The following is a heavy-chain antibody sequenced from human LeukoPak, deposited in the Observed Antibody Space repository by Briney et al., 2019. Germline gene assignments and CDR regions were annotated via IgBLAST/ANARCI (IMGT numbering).Heavy chain of an antibody. Sequence: GGSLRLSCAASGFTFSSYGMHWVRQAPGKGLEWVAFIRYDGSNKYYADSVKGRFTISRDNSKNTLYLQMNSLRAEDTAVYYCAKDQVAIFGVVIPDAFDIWGQGTMVTVSS. CDR2: IRYDGSNK. D-gene: IGHD3-3*01. CDR1: GFTFSSYG. J-gene: IGHJ3*02. V-gene: IGHV3-30*02. CDR3: AKDQVAIFGVVIPDAFDI.